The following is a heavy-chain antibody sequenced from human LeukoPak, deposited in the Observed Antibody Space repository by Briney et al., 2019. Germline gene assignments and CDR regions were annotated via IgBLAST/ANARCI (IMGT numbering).Heavy chain of an antibody. Sequence: SDTLSLTCTVSGGSISSYYWSWIRQPPGKGLEWIGYIYYSGSTNYNPSLKSRVTISVDTSKNQFSLKLSSVTAADTAVYYCARQGPTRWKPYYFDYWGQGTLVTVSS. D-gene: IGHD2-15*01. J-gene: IGHJ4*02. CDR2: IYYSGST. CDR3: ARQGPTRWKPYYFDY. CDR1: GGSISSYY. V-gene: IGHV4-59*07.